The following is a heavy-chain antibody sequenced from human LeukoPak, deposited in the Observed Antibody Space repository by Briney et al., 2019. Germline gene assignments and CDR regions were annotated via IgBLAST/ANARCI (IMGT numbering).Heavy chain of an antibody. D-gene: IGHD4-17*01. J-gene: IGHJ3*02. CDR1: GFSLSTSGVG. CDR2: IYWDDDG. V-gene: IGHV2-5*02. CDR3: AHSGTVTTPHDAFDM. Sequence: SGPTLVNPTQTLTLTCTVSGFSLSTSGVGVGWIRQPPGKALEWLALIYWDDDGRYNPSLKSRLTITKDTSKNQVVLTMTNMDPVDTATYYCAHSGTVTTPHDAFDMWGQGTMVTVSS.